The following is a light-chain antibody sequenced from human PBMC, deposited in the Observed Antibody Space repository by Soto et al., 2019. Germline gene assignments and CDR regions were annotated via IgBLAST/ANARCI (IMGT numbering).Light chain of an antibody. Sequence: EIAMTHSPATLSVSPHARGSMXVRASQSVASNLAWFQQKPGQTPRLLIYAASTRATGIPARFSGSGSGTDFNLTITSLQSEDFAVYYCQQYYHWPRTFGQGTKVDNK. CDR3: QQYYHWPRT. CDR2: AAS. V-gene: IGKV3-15*01. J-gene: IGKJ1*01. CDR1: QSVASN.